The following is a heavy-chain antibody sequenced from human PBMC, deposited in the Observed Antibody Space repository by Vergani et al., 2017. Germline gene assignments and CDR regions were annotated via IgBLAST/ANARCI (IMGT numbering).Heavy chain of an antibody. V-gene: IGHV1-2*02. CDR3: ARGREGSLYRGYFDY. J-gene: IGHJ4*02. CDR1: GYTFTGYY. D-gene: IGHD6-13*01. CDR2: INPNSGGT. Sequence: QVQLVQSGAEVKKPGASVKVSCKASGYTFTGYYMHWVRQAPGQGLEWMGWINPNSGGTNYAQKFQGRVTMTRDTSSSTADMELSRLRSDDTAVYYCARGREGSLYRGYFDYWGQGTLVTVSS.